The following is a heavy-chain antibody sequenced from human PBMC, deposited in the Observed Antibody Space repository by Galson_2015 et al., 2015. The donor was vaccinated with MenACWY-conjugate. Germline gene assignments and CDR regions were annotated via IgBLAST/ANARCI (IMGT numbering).Heavy chain of an antibody. CDR1: GFTFSSYW. CDR2: INNDGSDT. CDR3: ARDNSAGPDLFDY. Sequence: SLRLSCAASGFTFSSYWMHWVRHAPGKGLLWVSRINNDGSDTSYADSVKGRFTISRYNAKNTLYLQMNSLRAEDTAVYYCARDNSAGPDLFDYWGQGTLVTVSS. J-gene: IGHJ4*02. V-gene: IGHV3-74*01. D-gene: IGHD4-23*01.